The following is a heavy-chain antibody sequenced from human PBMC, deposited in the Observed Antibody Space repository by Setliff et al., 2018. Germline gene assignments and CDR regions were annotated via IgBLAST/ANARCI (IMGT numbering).Heavy chain of an antibody. CDR1: GFTFNDYG. Sequence: LSLTCAASGFTFNDYGLTWLRRVPGKGLEWVSGIDWNGGVIHYADSVKGRFTISRDNAKNSLYLQMNSLRAEDTAVYYCARASSYGYDFWGQGTLVTVSS. CDR2: IDWNGGVI. J-gene: IGHJ4*02. D-gene: IGHD5-18*01. V-gene: IGHV3-20*04. CDR3: ARASSYGYDF.